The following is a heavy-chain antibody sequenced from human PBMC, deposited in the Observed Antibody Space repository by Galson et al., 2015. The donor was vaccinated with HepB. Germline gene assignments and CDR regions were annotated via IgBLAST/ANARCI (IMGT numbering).Heavy chain of an antibody. CDR3: SRRTGSGGNNYYF. J-gene: IGHJ4*01. Sequence: SLRLSCAASGFTFSSNRMRWVRQAPGKGLVWVSRISRGGTSTYYAGSAKGRFTISRDNSKDTLYLQMNSLRADDTAVSYCSRRTGSGGNNYYF. V-gene: IGHV3-74*01. CDR2: ISRGGTST. CDR1: GFTFSSNR. D-gene: IGHD3-10*01.